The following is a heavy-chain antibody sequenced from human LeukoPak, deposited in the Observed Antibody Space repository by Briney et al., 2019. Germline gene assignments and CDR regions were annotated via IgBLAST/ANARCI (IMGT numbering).Heavy chain of an antibody. V-gene: IGHV1-2*02. CDR2: INTNSGGT. CDR1: GYTFIGYY. J-gene: IGHJ3*02. Sequence: ASVKVSCKASGYTFIGYYMHWVRQAPGQGLEWMGWINTNSGGTNYAQKFQGRVTMTRDTSISTAYMELSRLRSDDTAVYYCARVRSSSWYAFDIWGQGTMVTVSS. D-gene: IGHD6-13*01. CDR3: ARVRSSSWYAFDI.